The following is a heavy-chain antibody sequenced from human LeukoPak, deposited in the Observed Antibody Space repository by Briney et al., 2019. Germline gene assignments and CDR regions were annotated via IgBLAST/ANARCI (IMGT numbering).Heavy chain of an antibody. J-gene: IGHJ6*03. CDR2: IYYSVST. CDR3: ARHGLEPTSFYYYMDV. CDR1: LGAISIFY. D-gene: IGHD1-1*01. Sequence: SETLSLTSTVSLGAISIFYCSSRGQPPGKGLEWIGYIYYSVSTNYNPSLRSRVTISIDTSKNQFSLKVSSVTAADTAVYYCARHGLEPTSFYYYMDVWGKGTTVTVSS. V-gene: IGHV4-59*08.